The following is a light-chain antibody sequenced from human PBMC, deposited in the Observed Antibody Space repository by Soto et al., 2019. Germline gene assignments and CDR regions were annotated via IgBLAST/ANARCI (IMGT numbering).Light chain of an antibody. Sequence: DIQLTQSPSFLSASVGDRVTSTCRASQGISSYLAWYQQKPGKARKLLIYAASTLQSGVPSRFSGRGSGPEFALTISSLQPEDFATYYCQQLNSYPLTFGGGTKVEIK. J-gene: IGKJ4*01. CDR3: QQLNSYPLT. V-gene: IGKV1-9*01. CDR1: QGISSY. CDR2: AAS.